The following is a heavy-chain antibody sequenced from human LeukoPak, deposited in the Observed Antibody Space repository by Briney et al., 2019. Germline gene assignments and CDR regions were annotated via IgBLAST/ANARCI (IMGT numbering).Heavy chain of an antibody. V-gene: IGHV4-61*02. CDR1: GGSISSGSYY. CDR2: IYTSGST. CDR3: ARDSDESSSSWYRDWYFDL. D-gene: IGHD6-13*01. Sequence: SETLSLTCTVSGGSISSGSYYWSWIRQPAGKGLERIGRIYTSGSTNYNPSLKSRVTISVDTSKNQFSLKLSSVTAADTAVYYCARDSDESSSSWYRDWYFDLWGRGTLVTVSS. J-gene: IGHJ2*01.